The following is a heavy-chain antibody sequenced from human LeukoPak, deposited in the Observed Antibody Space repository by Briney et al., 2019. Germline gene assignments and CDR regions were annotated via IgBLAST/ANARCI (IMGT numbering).Heavy chain of an antibody. CDR2: INHSGST. Sequence: SETLSLTCAVYGGSFSGYYWSWIRQPPGKGLEWIGEINHSGSTNYNPSLKSRVTISVDTSKNQFSLKLSSVTAADTAVYYCASSYSSGAGAFDPWGQGTLVTVSS. CDR1: GGSFSGYY. CDR3: ASSYSSGAGAFDP. D-gene: IGHD6-19*01. J-gene: IGHJ5*02. V-gene: IGHV4-34*01.